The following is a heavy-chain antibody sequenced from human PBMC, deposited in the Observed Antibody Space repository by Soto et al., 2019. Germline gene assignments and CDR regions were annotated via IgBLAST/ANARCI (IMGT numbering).Heavy chain of an antibody. Sequence: GESLKISCKGSGYSFTSYWIGWVRQMPGKGLEWMGIIYPGDSDTRYSPSFQGQVTISADKSISTAYLQWSSLQASDTAMYYCARYYFDSSASSYYFDYWGQGTLVTVSS. D-gene: IGHD3-22*01. V-gene: IGHV5-51*01. CDR1: GYSFTSYW. CDR2: IYPGDSDT. J-gene: IGHJ4*02. CDR3: ARYYFDSSASSYYFDY.